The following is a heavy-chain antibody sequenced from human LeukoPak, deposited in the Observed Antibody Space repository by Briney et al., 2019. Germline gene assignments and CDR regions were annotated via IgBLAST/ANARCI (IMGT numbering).Heavy chain of an antibody. D-gene: IGHD2-2*01. CDR3: ARGVVVRPAAPYSWFDP. CDR1: GFTFGSDW. CDR2: INQLGSDQ. J-gene: IGHJ5*02. V-gene: IGHV3-7*03. Sequence: PGGSLRLSCAASGFTFGSDWMIWVRQAPGKGLNGLANINQLGSDQRYVDSVKGRFTISRDNAKNSLFLHMSSLRVEDTAIYYCARGVVVRPAAPYSWFDPWGQGTLVTVSS.